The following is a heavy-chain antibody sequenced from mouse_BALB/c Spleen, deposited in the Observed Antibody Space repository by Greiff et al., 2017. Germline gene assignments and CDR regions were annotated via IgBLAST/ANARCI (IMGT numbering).Heavy chain of an antibody. CDR1: GYTFTSYW. D-gene: IGHD1-1*01. J-gene: IGHJ3*01. CDR3: ARGDYYGSSYGFAY. CDR2: INPSTGYT. V-gene: IGHV1-7*01. Sequence: QVQLKQSGAELAKPGASVKMSCKASGYTFTSYWMHWVKQRPGQGLEWIGYINPSTGYTEYNQKFKDKATLTADKSSSTAYMQLSSLTSEDSAVYYCARGDYYGSSYGFAYWGQGTLVTVSA.